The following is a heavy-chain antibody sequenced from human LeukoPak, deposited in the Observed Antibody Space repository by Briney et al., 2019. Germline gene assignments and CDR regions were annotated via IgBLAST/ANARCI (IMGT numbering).Heavy chain of an antibody. CDR3: ARENAAAVAATPYFDY. Sequence: GGSLRLSCAASGFTFSSYGMHWVRQAPGKGLEWVAVISYDGNNKYYADSVKGRFTISRDNSKNTLCLQMNSLRAEDTAVYYCARENAAAVAATPYFDYWGQGTLVTVSS. V-gene: IGHV3-30*03. CDR2: ISYDGNNK. D-gene: IGHD2-15*01. CDR1: GFTFSSYG. J-gene: IGHJ4*02.